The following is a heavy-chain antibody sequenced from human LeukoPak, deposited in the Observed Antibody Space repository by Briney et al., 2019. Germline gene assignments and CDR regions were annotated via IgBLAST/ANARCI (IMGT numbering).Heavy chain of an antibody. Sequence: GGSLRLSYAASGCTFSNYAIHWVRQAPGKGPEWVGFVWYDGSNNDHADSVKGRFTISRDNSIFTAYLQMNNLRPEDTAMYYCAKDTGFISGKDYFDYWGQGGLVTVPS. CDR3: AKDTGFISGKDYFDY. CDR2: VWYDGSNN. J-gene: IGHJ4*02. D-gene: IGHD1-26*01. CDR1: GCTFSNYA. V-gene: IGHV3-30*02.